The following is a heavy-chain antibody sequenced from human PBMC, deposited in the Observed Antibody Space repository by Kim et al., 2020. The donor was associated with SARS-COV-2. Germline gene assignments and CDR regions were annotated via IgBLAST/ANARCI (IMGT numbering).Heavy chain of an antibody. J-gene: IGHJ3*02. CDR2: IIPIFGTA. V-gene: IGHV1-69*13. CDR1: GGTFSSYA. D-gene: IGHD3-22*01. Sequence: SVKVSCKASGGTFSSYAISWVRQAPGQGLEWMGGIIPIFGTANYAQKFQGRVTITADESTSTAYMELSSLRSEDTAVYYCARVKAKNMIVVVTMGAFDIWGQGTMVTVSS. CDR3: ARVKAKNMIVVVTMGAFDI.